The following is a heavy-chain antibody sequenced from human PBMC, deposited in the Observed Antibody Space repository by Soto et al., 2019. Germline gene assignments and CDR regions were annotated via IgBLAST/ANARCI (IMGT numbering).Heavy chain of an antibody. D-gene: IGHD3-9*01. J-gene: IGHJ6*02. CDR3: AKDDSAYYYYYGMGV. CDR2: INAGSGNT. CDR1: GYTFTSYA. V-gene: IGHV1-3*01. Sequence: ASVKVSCKASGYTFTSYAMHWVRQAPGQRLEWMGWINAGSGNTKYSQKFQGRVTITRDTSASTAYMELSSLRSEDTAVYYCAKDDSAYYYYYGMGVWGQGTTVTVSS.